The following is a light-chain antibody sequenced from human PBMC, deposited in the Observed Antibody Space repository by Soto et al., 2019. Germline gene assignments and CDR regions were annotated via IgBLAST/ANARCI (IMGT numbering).Light chain of an antibody. Sequence: QSVLTQPASVSGSPGQSITISCTGTSSDVASYNYVSWYQQHPGKAPKLIISEVTNRPSGVSARFSDSKSGITASLTISGLQAEDEADYYCSSYTTTNTCVFGTGTKLTVL. CDR1: SSDVASYNY. V-gene: IGLV2-14*01. CDR3: SSYTTTNTCV. J-gene: IGLJ1*01. CDR2: EVT.